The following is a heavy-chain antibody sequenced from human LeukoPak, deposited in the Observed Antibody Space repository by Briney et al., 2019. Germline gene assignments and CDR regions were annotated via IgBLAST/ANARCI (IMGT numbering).Heavy chain of an antibody. CDR3: VKGAAYHLGDAFDI. CDR1: GFTFDVYV. D-gene: IGHD2-15*01. V-gene: IGHV3-9*01. J-gene: IGHJ3*02. CDR2: ISWNSGTI. Sequence: GGSLRLSCAASGFTFDVYVMNWVRQAPGKGLEWVSGISWNSGTIGYADSVKGRFTISRDNAKNSLYLQMNSLRAEDTALYYCVKGAAYHLGDAFDIWGQGTMVTVSS.